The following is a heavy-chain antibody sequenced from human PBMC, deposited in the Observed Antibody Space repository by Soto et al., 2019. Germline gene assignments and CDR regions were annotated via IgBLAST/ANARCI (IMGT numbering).Heavy chain of an antibody. D-gene: IGHD4-4*01. CDR3: GSRSTISYYGMGV. J-gene: IGHJ6*04. V-gene: IGHV3-30-3*01. Sequence: WGSLRLSCAASGFTFSSYEMHWVRQTPGKGLEWVAIISYDGSNKYYADSVKGRFTFSRDNSRNMLYLQMNSLRAEDAAVYYCGSRSTISYYGMGVRHKETT. CDR1: GFTFSSYE. CDR2: ISYDGSNK.